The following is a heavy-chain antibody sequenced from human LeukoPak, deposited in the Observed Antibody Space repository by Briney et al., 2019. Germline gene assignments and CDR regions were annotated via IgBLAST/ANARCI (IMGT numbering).Heavy chain of an antibody. CDR3: AKGPGYDILTPIDY. Sequence: RWSLRLSCPASGVTFRSDTLNWVRQAAGKGLEWVSSISSCSTYMYYPDSVKGRFTISRDNAKNSLYLQMNSLRAEDMALYYCAKGPGYDILTPIDYWGQGTLVTVSS. CDR1: GVTFRSDT. J-gene: IGHJ4*02. V-gene: IGHV3-21*04. D-gene: IGHD3-9*01. CDR2: ISSCSTYM.